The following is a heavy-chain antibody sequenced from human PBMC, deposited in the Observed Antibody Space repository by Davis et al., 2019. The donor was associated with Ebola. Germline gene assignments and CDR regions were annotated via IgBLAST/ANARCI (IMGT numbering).Heavy chain of an antibody. D-gene: IGHD1-26*01. CDR3: ASQVGAPAGY. Sequence: GESLKISCAASGFTFISYGMHWVRQAPGKGLEWVAVISYDGSNKYYADSVKGRFTISRDNSKNTLYLQMNSLRAEDTAVYYCASQVGAPAGYWGQGTLVTVSS. CDR2: ISYDGSNK. J-gene: IGHJ4*02. V-gene: IGHV3-30*03. CDR1: GFTFISYG.